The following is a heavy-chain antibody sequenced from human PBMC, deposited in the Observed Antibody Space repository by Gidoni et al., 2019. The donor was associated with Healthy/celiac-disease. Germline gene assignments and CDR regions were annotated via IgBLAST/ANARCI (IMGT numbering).Heavy chain of an antibody. Sequence: QVQLQESGPGLVKPSQTLSLTCPVSDGSISSGGYYWSWLRPHPGKGLEWIGYISYSGSTYYNPSLKSRVTISVDTSKNQFSLKLSSVTAADTAVYYCARDRGGSSSRWFDPWGQGTLVTVSS. CDR2: ISYSGST. CDR1: DGSISSGGYY. CDR3: ARDRGGSSSRWFDP. V-gene: IGHV4-31*03. J-gene: IGHJ5*02. D-gene: IGHD6-6*01.